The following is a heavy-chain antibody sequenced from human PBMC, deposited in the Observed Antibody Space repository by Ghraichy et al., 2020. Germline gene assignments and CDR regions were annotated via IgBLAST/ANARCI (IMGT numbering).Heavy chain of an antibody. Sequence: GSLRLSCTVSGGSISSYYWSWIRQPAGKGLEWIGRIYTSGSTNYNPSLKSRVTMSVDTSKNQFSLKLSSVTAADTAVYYCARDTDDHSSSWSLTPWDYNWFDPWGQGTLVTVSS. CDR1: GGSISSYY. CDR2: IYTSGST. J-gene: IGHJ5*02. V-gene: IGHV4-4*07. CDR3: ARDTDDHSSSWSLTPWDYNWFDP. D-gene: IGHD6-13*01.